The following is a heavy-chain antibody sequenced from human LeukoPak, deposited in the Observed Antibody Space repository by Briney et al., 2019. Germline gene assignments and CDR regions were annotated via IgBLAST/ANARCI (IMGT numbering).Heavy chain of an antibody. V-gene: IGHV1-18*01. CDR1: GYTFTSYG. Sequence: ASVKVSCKASGYTFTSYGISWVRQAPGQGLEWMGWISAYNGNTNYAQKLQGRVTMTTDTSTSTAYMELRSLRSDDTAVYYCARAVLRFLEWLSEPTIDYWGQGTLVTVSS. J-gene: IGHJ4*02. CDR3: ARAVLRFLEWLSEPTIDY. D-gene: IGHD3-3*01. CDR2: ISAYNGNT.